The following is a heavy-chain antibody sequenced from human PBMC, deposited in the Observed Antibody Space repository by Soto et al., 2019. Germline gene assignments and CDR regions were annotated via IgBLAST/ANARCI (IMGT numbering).Heavy chain of an antibody. V-gene: IGHV3-23*01. J-gene: IGHJ4*02. CDR1: GFTFNAYG. Sequence: EVQLLESGGGLVQPGGSLRLSCATSGFTFNAYGASWVRQAPGKGLEWVSAIGSSGTTYYADSAKGRFTISRDNSRNTLYMQMNSLRVEDTAVYYCAKTGPSYFDYWGQGTLVTVSS. CDR3: AKTGPSYFDY. CDR2: IGSSGTT.